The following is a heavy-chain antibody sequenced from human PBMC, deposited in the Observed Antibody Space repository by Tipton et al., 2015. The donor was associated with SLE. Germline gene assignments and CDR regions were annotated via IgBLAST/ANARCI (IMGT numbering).Heavy chain of an antibody. CDR2: IKQDGNEK. Sequence: SLRLSCAASGFTFSSYWMSWVRQAPGKGLERVANIKQDGNEKYYVDSVKGRFTISRDNAKNSLFLQMNSLRAEDTAEYYCARGRYSGYDYYFDYWGQGTLVTVSS. J-gene: IGHJ4*02. CDR3: ARGRYSGYDYYFDY. D-gene: IGHD5-12*01. CDR1: GFTFSSYW. V-gene: IGHV3-7*01.